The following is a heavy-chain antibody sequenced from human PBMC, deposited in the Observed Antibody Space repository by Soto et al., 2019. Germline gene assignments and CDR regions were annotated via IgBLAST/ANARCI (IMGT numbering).Heavy chain of an antibody. CDR1: GGSISSFY. Sequence: SETLSLTCTVSGGSISSFYWSWIRQPPGKGLEWIGYFSHSGSTNYNPSLKSRVTISVDTSKNQFSLNLSSVTAADTAVYYCASSGYCSRSSCYSFDYWGQGTLVTV. CDR3: ASSGYCSRSSCYSFDY. J-gene: IGHJ4*02. D-gene: IGHD2-2*01. V-gene: IGHV4-59*01. CDR2: FSHSGST.